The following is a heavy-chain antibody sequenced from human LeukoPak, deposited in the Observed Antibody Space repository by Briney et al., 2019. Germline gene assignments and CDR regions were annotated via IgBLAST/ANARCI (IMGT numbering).Heavy chain of an antibody. CDR3: ARGLNDSWTGENY. CDR2: ICYSGST. D-gene: IGHD3-3*01. Sequence: PSETLSLTCTVSGGSISSYYWSWIRQPPGKGLEWIGYICYSGSTNYNPSLKSRVTISVDTSKNQFSLKLSSVTAADTAVYYCARGLNDSWTGENYWGQGTLVTVSS. J-gene: IGHJ4*02. CDR1: GGSISSYY. V-gene: IGHV4-59*12.